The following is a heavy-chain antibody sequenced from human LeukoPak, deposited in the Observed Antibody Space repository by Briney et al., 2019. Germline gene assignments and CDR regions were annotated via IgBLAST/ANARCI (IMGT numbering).Heavy chain of an antibody. J-gene: IGHJ4*02. CDR1: GGSISSGGYY. D-gene: IGHD5-24*01. CDR3: ARDETATLDY. CDR2: IYYSGST. V-gene: IGHV4-30-4*08. Sequence: PSETLSLTCTVSGGSISSGGYYWSWIRQHPGKGLEWIGYIYYSGSTYYNPSLKSRVTISVDTSKNQFSLKLSSVTAADTAVYYCARDETATLDYWGQGTLVTVSS.